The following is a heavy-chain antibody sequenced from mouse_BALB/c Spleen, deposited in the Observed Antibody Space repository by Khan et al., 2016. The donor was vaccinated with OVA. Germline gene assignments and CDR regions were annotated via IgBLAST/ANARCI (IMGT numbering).Heavy chain of an antibody. CDR2: INPGSGGT. J-gene: IGHJ2*01. D-gene: IGHD2-1*01. Sequence: QVRLQQSGGEVIRPGTSVKVSCKASGYAFTHYFIEWVKQRPGQGLEWIGVINPGSGGTNYNEKFKGKATLTADKSSSTAYMQLSSLTSDDSAVYFCARDDYGNFLYLDYWGQGTTLTVSS. CDR1: GYAFTHYF. V-gene: IGHV1-54*01. CDR3: ARDDYGNFLYLDY.